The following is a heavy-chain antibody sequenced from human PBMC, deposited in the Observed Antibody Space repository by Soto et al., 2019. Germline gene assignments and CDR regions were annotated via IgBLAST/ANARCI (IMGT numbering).Heavy chain of an antibody. Sequence: GGSLRLSCAASGFTFSSYSMNWVRQAPGKGLEWVSYISSSSSTIYYADSVKGRFTISRDNAKNSQYMQMNSLRDEDKTVYYCARESRFLEWLSLNWFDPWGQGT. V-gene: IGHV3-48*02. D-gene: IGHD3-3*01. J-gene: IGHJ5*02. CDR3: ARESRFLEWLSLNWFDP. CDR2: ISSSSSTI. CDR1: GFTFSSYS.